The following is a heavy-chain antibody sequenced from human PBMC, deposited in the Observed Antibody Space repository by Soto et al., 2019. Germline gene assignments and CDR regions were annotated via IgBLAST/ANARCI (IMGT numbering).Heavy chain of an antibody. V-gene: IGHV4-59*08. D-gene: IGHD1-26*01. CDR1: GGSISSYY. J-gene: IGHJ6*02. CDR2: IYYSGST. Sequence: SETLSLTCTVSGGSISSYYWSWIRQPPGKGLEWIGYIYYSGSTNYNPSLKSRVTISVDTSKNQFSLKLSSVTAADTAVYYCARHAGTNYGMDVWGQGTTVTVSS. CDR3: ARHAGTNYGMDV.